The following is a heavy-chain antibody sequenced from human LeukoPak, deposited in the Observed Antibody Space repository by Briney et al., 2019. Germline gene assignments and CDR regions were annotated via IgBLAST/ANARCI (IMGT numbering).Heavy chain of an antibody. CDR2: INHSGST. J-gene: IGHJ4*02. CDR3: ARRKLAAVAGFDY. D-gene: IGHD6-19*01. V-gene: IGHV4-34*01. CDR1: RGSIRTYY. Sequence: ASETLSLTCTVSRGSIRTYYWSWIRQPPGKGLEWIGEINHSGSTNYNPSLKSRVTISVDTSKNQFSLKLSSVTAADTAVYYCARRKLAAVAGFDYWGQGTLVTVSS.